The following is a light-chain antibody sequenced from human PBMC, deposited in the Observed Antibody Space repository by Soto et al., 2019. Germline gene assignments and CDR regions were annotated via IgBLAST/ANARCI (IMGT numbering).Light chain of an antibody. J-gene: IGLJ3*02. CDR1: RSNIGSNY. CDR2: RNT. Sequence: QSVLTQPPSASGTPGQRVTISCSGGRSNIGSNYAFWYQQFPGMTPKLFIFRNTQRPSGVPDRFSGSKSGTSASLTISGLRSEDDATYYCAAWDENLRSVVFGGGTKVTVL. V-gene: IGLV1-47*01. CDR3: AAWDENLRSVV.